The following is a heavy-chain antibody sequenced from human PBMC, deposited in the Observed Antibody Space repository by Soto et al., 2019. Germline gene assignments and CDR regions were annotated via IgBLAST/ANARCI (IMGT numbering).Heavy chain of an antibody. CDR3: ARRNYGDYEAGQWTHYGMDV. CDR2: IYLGDTET. Sequence: GESLKISCKGSGTSFTSYWIGWVRQMPGKGLEWMGIIYLGDTETRYSPSFQGQVTISADKPISTAYLQWSSLKASDTAMYYCARRNYGDYEAGQWTHYGMDVWGQGTTVTVSS. J-gene: IGHJ6*02. D-gene: IGHD4-17*01. CDR1: GTSFTSYW. V-gene: IGHV5-51*01.